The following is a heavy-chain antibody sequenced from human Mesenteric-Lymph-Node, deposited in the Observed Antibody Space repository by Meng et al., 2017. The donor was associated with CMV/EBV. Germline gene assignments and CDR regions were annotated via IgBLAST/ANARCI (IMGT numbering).Heavy chain of an antibody. CDR2: INWSGDST. V-gene: IGHV3-20*04. CDR1: GFRFDNFG. J-gene: IGHJ4*02. Sequence: GESLKISCAASGFRFDNFGMSWVRQVPGQGLEWVSAINWSGDSTGHADSVKGRFTISRDNARNSLYLQMNSLRVDDTALYYCARGGSSSRYREPSHWGQGTLVTVSS. CDR3: ARGGSSSRYREPSH. D-gene: IGHD6-13*01.